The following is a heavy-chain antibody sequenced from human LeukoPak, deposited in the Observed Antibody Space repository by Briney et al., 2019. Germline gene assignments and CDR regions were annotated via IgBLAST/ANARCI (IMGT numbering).Heavy chain of an antibody. Sequence: PGGSLRLSCAASGFTFSSYAMHWVRQAPGKGLEWVAVISYDGSNKYYVDSVKGRFTISRDNSKNTLYLQMNSLRAEDTAVYYCARYYDNSGYYSLDYWGQGTLVAVTS. CDR3: ARYYDNSGYYSLDY. CDR1: GFTFSSYA. CDR2: ISYDGSNK. V-gene: IGHV3-30-3*01. J-gene: IGHJ4*02. D-gene: IGHD3-22*01.